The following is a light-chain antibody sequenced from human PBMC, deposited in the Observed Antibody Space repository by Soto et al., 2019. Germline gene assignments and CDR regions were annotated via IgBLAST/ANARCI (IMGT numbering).Light chain of an antibody. CDR2: DTS. CDR1: QSVSSSY. CDR3: QHRINWPLT. Sequence: EIVLTQSPGTLSLSPGERATLSCRASQSVSSSYLAWYQQKPGQAPRLLIYDTSNRATGIPARFSGSGSGTDFTLTISSLEPEDFAVYYCQHRINWPLTFGGGTKGDIK. J-gene: IGKJ4*01. V-gene: IGKV3-11*01.